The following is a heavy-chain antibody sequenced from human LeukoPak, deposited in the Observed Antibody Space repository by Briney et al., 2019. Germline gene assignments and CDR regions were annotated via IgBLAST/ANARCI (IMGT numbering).Heavy chain of an antibody. V-gene: IGHV4-31*03. J-gene: IGHJ5*02. D-gene: IGHD3-10*01. Sequence: SETLSLTCSVSGGSITSGGFYWSWIRQHPGQGLEWIGYIHNSGSTYYNPSLQSRAIISLDTSKSQFSLQPNSATAADTAVYYCARVDGSGSKRWFDPWGQGAPVTVSS. CDR1: GGSITSGGFY. CDR3: ARVDGSGSKRWFDP. CDR2: IHNSGST.